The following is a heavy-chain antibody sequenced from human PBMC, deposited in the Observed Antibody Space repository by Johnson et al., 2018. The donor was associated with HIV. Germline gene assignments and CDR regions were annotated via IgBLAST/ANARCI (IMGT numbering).Heavy chain of an antibody. D-gene: IGHD2-2*01. J-gene: IGHJ3*02. CDR2: ISHDERNE. V-gene: IGHV3-30*03. Sequence: QVQLVESGGGVVQPGRSLRLSCAASGFTFKRYGMHWVRQAPGKGLEWVAFISHDERNEYYADSVKGRFTISRDNPWNTLSLQMNNLTSEDTAVYYCARDRCSSTTCLDSFDIWGQGTMVTVSS. CDR3: ARDRCSSTTCLDSFDI. CDR1: GFTFKRYG.